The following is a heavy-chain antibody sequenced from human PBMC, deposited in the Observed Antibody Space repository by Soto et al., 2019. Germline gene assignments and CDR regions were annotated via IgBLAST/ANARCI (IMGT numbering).Heavy chain of an antibody. CDR3: VRFGGASSPNWYFDR. V-gene: IGHV5-51*01. J-gene: IGHJ2*01. D-gene: IGHD3-10*01. CDR1: GFTGYW. Sequence: GESLKISWKGSGFTGYWIGWVRQMPGKGLELMGIIYPPNSDTGYSPSFQGQVTISADKSINTAYLQWGSLKASDTAMYFCVRFGGASSPNWYFDRWGRGTVVTVSS. CDR2: IYPPNSDT.